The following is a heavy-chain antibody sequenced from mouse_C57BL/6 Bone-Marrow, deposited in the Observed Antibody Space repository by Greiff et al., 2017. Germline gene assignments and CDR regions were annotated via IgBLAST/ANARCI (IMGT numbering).Heavy chain of an antibody. V-gene: IGHV3-8*01. Sequence: DVKLVESGPGLAKPSQTLSLTCSVTGYSITSDYWNWIRKFPGNKLEYMGYISYSGSTYYNPSLKSRISITRDTSKNQYYLQLNSVTTEDTATYYCARVDGSSYWYFDVWGTGTTVTVSS. J-gene: IGHJ1*03. CDR3: ARVDGSSYWYFDV. D-gene: IGHD1-1*01. CDR1: GYSITSDY. CDR2: ISYSGST.